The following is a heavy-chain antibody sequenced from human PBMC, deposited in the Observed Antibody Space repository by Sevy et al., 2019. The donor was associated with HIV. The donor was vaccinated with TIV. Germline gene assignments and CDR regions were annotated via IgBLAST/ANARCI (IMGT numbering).Heavy chain of an antibody. Sequence: GGSLRLSCATSGFTFSSYSMHWVRQAPGKGLEWVATISYDGSNKHYADSVKGRFTISRANFKNSPSLQMNSLIAEDTAMYYCALERLSSDVAEYFQNWGQGTLVTVSS. CDR2: ISYDGSNK. J-gene: IGHJ1*01. CDR1: GFTFSSYS. CDR3: ALERLSSDVAEYFQN. V-gene: IGHV3-30-3*01. D-gene: IGHD1-1*01.